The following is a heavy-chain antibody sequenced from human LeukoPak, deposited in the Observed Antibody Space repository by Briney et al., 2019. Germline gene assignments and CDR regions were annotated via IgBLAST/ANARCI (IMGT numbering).Heavy chain of an antibody. CDR3: AKVRDDYGDYYFDY. CDR2: ISGSGGST. D-gene: IGHD4-17*01. CDR1: GFTFSSYA. Sequence: GGSLRLSCAASGFTFSSYAMSWVRQAPGKGLEWVSAISGSGGSTYYADSVKGRFTISGDNSKNTLYLQMNSLRAEDTAVYYCAKVRDDYGDYYFDYWGQGTLVTVSS. V-gene: IGHV3-23*01. J-gene: IGHJ4*02.